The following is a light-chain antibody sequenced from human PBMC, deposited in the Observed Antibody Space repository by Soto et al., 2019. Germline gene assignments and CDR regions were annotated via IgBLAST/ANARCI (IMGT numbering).Light chain of an antibody. J-gene: IGKJ4*01. Sequence: EIVLTQTPANLSLSPGERVTLSCRASQNIGATYLAWYQQKPGQAPRLLIYGVSARGTGISDRFSASGSRPDFTLTISRPEPDDFAVYYCHQYSMSPVTFSPLTFGGGSKVEI. V-gene: IGKV3-20*01. CDR1: QNIGATY. CDR2: GVS. CDR3: HQYSMSPVTFSPLT.